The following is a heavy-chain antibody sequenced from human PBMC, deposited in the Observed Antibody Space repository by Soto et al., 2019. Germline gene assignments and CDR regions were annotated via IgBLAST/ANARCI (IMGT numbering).Heavy chain of an antibody. D-gene: IGHD2-2*01. CDR1: GFTFSSYA. V-gene: IGHV3-23*01. J-gene: IGHJ4*02. CDR3: AKDGKVVPAAIDF. Sequence: GGSLRLSCAASGFTFSSYAMSWVRQAPGKGLEWVSAISGSGGSTYYADSVKGRFTISRDNSKNTLYLQMNSLRAEDTAVYYFAKDGKVVPAAIDFSGQGTLVTVSS. CDR2: ISGSGGST.